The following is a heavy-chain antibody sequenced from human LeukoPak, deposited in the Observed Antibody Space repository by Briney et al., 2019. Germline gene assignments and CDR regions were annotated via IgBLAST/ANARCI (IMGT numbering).Heavy chain of an antibody. CDR1: GGSMTNYY. CDR2: TYYSGNT. V-gene: IGHV4-59*01. J-gene: IGHJ4*02. CDR3: TRGRAYYDSTGYYY. Sequence: SETLSLTCTVSGGSMTNYYWTWIRQSPGKGLEWIGHTYYSGNTNYNPSLKSRVTISIDTSKNQFSLKLSSVTAADTTVYYCTRGRAYYDSTGYYYWGRGILVTVSS. D-gene: IGHD3-22*01.